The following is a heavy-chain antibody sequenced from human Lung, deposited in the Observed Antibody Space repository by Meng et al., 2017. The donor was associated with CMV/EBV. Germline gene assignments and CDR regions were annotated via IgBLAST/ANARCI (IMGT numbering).Heavy chain of an antibody. Sequence: SVKVSXKASGYTFTSYDINWVRQATGQGLEWLGWMNPNSGNTGYAQKFQGRVTMTRDTSISTAYMELSRLRSDDTAVYYCAREMNVYYDFWSGYYPRPDYYYYGMDVWGQGTTVTVSS. CDR1: GYTFTSYD. CDR2: MNPNSGNT. CDR3: AREMNVYYDFWSGYYPRPDYYYYGMDV. D-gene: IGHD3-3*01. V-gene: IGHV1-8*01. J-gene: IGHJ6*02.